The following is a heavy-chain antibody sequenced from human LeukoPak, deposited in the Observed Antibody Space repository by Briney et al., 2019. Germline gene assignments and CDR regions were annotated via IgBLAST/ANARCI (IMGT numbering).Heavy chain of an antibody. Sequence: GGSLRLSCAASGFTFSSHDMNWVRQAPGKGLEWVSSISSSNNYIYYGDSVKGRFTISKDNAKNSLFLQMTSLRAEDTAVYYCARDDYGDYALDYWGQGTLVTVSS. CDR3: ARDDYGDYALDY. J-gene: IGHJ4*02. CDR2: ISSSNNYI. CDR1: GFTFSSHD. D-gene: IGHD4-17*01. V-gene: IGHV3-21*06.